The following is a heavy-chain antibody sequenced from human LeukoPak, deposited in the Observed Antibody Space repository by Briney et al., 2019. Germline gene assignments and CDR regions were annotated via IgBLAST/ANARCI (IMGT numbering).Heavy chain of an antibody. CDR1: GYTFTSYG. CDR2: ISAYNGNT. Sequence: GASVKVSCKASGYTFTSYGISWVRQAPGQGLEWMGWISAYNGNTNYAQKLQGRVTMTTDTSTGTAYMELRSLRSDDTAVYYCARDALRFGGVIVPDYWGQGTLVTVSS. D-gene: IGHD3-16*02. CDR3: ARDALRFGGVIVPDY. J-gene: IGHJ4*02. V-gene: IGHV1-18*01.